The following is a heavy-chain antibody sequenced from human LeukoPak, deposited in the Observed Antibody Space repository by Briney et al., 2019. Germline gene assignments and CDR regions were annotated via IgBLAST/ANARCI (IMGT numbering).Heavy chain of an antibody. V-gene: IGHV4-34*01. J-gene: IGHJ4*02. CDR2: INHSGST. CDR1: GGSFSGYY. D-gene: IGHD3-22*01. Sequence: SETLSLTCAVYGGSFSGYYWSWIRQPPGKGLEWIGEINHSGSTNYNPSLKSRVTISVDTSKNQFSLKLSSVTAADTAVYYSARHIYDSSGYSLDYWGQGTLVTVSS. CDR3: ARHIYDSSGYSLDY.